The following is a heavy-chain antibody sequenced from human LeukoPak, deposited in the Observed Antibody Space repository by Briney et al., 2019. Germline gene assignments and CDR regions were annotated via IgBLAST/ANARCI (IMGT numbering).Heavy chain of an antibody. CDR3: ARGTKSNYGY. Sequence: ASETLSLTCTASGGSISSYYWSWIRQPPGKGLEWIGYIYYSGSTNYNPSLKSRVTISVDTSKNQFSLKLSSVTAADTAVYYCARGTKSNYGYWGQGTLVTVSS. J-gene: IGHJ4*02. CDR1: GGSISSYY. V-gene: IGHV4-59*01. D-gene: IGHD4-11*01. CDR2: IYYSGST.